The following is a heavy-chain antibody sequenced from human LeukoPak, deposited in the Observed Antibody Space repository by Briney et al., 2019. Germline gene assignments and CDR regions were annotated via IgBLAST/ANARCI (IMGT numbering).Heavy chain of an antibody. J-gene: IGHJ3*01. D-gene: IGHD1/OR15-1a*01. CDR3: VKVITGWNTFAFDL. CDR1: GFTFSSYS. CDR2: IGGNGGLT. V-gene: IGHV3-43*02. Sequence: GGSLRLSCAASGFTFSSYSMNWVRQAPGKGLEWVSLIGGNGGLTFYGDSVEGRFTISRDNGRDSVYLQMNSLRTEDTALYYCVKVITGWNTFAFDLWGPGTMVTVS.